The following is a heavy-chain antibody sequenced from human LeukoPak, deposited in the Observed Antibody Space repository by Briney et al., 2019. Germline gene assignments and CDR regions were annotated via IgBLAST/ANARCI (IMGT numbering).Heavy chain of an antibody. CDR3: ARQRTRNDRWEADY. V-gene: IGHV3-21*01. Sequence: GGSLRLSCAASGFTFSSYSMNWVRQAPGKGLEWVSSISNSSSYIYYADSVKGRFTISRDNAKNSLYLQMNSLRAEDTAVYYCARQRTRNDRWEADYWGQGTLVTVSS. CDR2: ISNSSSYI. D-gene: IGHD1-1*01. J-gene: IGHJ4*02. CDR1: GFTFSSYS.